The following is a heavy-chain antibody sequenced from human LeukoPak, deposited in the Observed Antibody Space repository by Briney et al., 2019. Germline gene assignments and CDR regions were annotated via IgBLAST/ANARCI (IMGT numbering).Heavy chain of an antibody. V-gene: IGHV3-7*01. CDR2: IKQDGSEK. Sequence: GGSLRLSCAASGFTFSSYEMNWVRQAPGKGLEWVANIKQDGSEKYYVDSVKGRFTISRDNAKNSLYLQMNSLRAEDTAVYYCARSALRYFDWLFPSYYYYYMDVWGKGTTVTVSS. D-gene: IGHD3-9*01. J-gene: IGHJ6*03. CDR3: ARSALRYFDWLFPSYYYYYMDV. CDR1: GFTFSSYE.